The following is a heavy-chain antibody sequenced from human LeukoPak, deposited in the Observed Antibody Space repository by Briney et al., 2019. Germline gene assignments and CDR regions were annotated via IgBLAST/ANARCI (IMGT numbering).Heavy chain of an antibody. CDR2: ISGSGGST. CDR3: AKDLDARAVAGTR. V-gene: IGHV3-23*01. CDR1: GFTFSNYA. D-gene: IGHD6-19*01. Sequence: PGGSLRLSCAASGFTFSNYAMTWVRQAPGKGPEWVSSISGSGGSTYYADSVKGRFTISRDNSKNTLYLQMNSLRAEDTAVYYCAKDLDARAVAGTRWGQGTLVTVSS. J-gene: IGHJ4*02.